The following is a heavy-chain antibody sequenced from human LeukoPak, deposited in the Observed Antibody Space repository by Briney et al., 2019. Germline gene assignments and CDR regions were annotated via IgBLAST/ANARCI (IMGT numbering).Heavy chain of an antibody. CDR3: ARGEAAAAADWYFDL. J-gene: IGHJ2*01. CDR2: IYYSGST. V-gene: IGHV4-39*07. CDR1: GGSISSSSYY. Sequence: SETLSLTCTVSGGSISSSSYYWGWIRQPPGKGLEWIGSIYYSGSTYYNPSLKSRVTISVDTSKNQFSLKLSSVTAADMAVYYCARGEAAAAADWYFDLWGRGTLVTVSS. D-gene: IGHD6-13*01.